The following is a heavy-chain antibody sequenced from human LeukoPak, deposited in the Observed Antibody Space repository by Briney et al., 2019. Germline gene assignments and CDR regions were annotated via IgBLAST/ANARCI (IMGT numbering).Heavy chain of an antibody. V-gene: IGHV3-30*02. D-gene: IGHD1-1*01. J-gene: IGHJ5*02. CDR3: ARTWSNWFDP. CDR1: GFTFSSYG. Sequence: GGSLRLSCAASGFTFSSYGMHWVRQAPGKGLEWVAFIRYDGSNKYYADSVKGRFTISRDNAKKSLYLQLNSLRAEDTAVYYCARTWSNWFDPWGQGTLVTVSS. CDR2: IRYDGSNK.